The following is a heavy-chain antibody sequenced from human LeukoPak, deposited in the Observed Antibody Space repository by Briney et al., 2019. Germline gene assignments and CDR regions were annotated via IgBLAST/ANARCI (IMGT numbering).Heavy chain of an antibody. J-gene: IGHJ6*03. V-gene: IGHV1-2*02. Sequence: GASVKVSCKASGYIFTGYYMHWVRQTPGQGLEWMGWINPNSGGTNYAQKFQGRVTMTRDTSTSTAYMELSRLRSDDTAVYYCARDYYMDVWGKGTTVTVSS. CDR3: ARDYYMDV. CDR2: INPNSGGT. CDR1: GYIFTGYY.